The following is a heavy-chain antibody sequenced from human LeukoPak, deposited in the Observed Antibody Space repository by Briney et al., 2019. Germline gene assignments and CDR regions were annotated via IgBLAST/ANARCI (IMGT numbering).Heavy chain of an antibody. D-gene: IGHD5-24*01. CDR3: ARAEGMAAILGSFDY. V-gene: IGHV3-11*06. Sequence: GGSLRLSCAASGFTVSSNYMSWVRQAPGKGLEWVSYVSSSSSDTKNADSVKGRFTISRDNAKNSLYPQMNSLRAEDTAVYYCARAEGMAAILGSFDYWGQGTLVTVSS. CDR1: GFTVSSNY. J-gene: IGHJ4*02. CDR2: VSSSSSDT.